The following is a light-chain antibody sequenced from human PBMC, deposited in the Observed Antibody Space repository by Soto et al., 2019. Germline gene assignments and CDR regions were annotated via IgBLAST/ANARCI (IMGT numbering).Light chain of an antibody. CDR3: SSYAGTNNRYV. CDR2: EVN. Sequence: QSALTQPPSASGSPGQSVTISCTGTGSDIGGYNFVSWYQQHPGKVPKLIIYEVNKRPSGVPDRFSGCKSGNTASLTVSGLQADDEADYYCSSYAGTNNRYVFGTGTKVTVL. V-gene: IGLV2-8*01. J-gene: IGLJ1*01. CDR1: GSDIGGYNF.